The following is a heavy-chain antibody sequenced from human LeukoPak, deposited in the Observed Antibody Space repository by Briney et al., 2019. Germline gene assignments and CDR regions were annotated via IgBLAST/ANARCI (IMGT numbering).Heavy chain of an antibody. CDR1: GFTFSSYA. CDR2: ISGSGGST. Sequence: GGSLRLSCAASGFTFSSYAMSWVRQAPGKGLEWVSAISGSGGSTYYADSVKGRFTISRDNSENTLYLQMNSLRAEDTAVYYCAAQRWLQLPFDYWGQGTLVTVSS. V-gene: IGHV3-23*01. D-gene: IGHD5-24*01. CDR3: AAQRWLQLPFDY. J-gene: IGHJ4*02.